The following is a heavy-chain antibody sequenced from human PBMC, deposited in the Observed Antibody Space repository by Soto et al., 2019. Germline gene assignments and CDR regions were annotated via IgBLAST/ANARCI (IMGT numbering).Heavy chain of an antibody. V-gene: IGHV4-59*01. J-gene: IGHJ4*02. CDR2: IYYSGST. D-gene: IGHD3-10*01. CDR1: GGSISSYY. Sequence: QVQLQESGPGLVKPSETLSLTCTVSGGSISSYYWSWIRQPPGKGLEWIGYIYYSGSTDYNPSLKSRVTMSVDTSKNQFSLKLSSVTAADTAVYYCATERSLTMVRGVVTIMDYWGQGTLVTVSS. CDR3: ATERSLTMVRGVVTIMDY.